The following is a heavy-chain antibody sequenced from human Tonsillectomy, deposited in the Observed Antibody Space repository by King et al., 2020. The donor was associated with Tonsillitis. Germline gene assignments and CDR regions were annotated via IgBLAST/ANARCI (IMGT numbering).Heavy chain of an antibody. D-gene: IGHD4-23*01. V-gene: IGHV3-21*01. J-gene: IGHJ4*02. CDR1: GFTFSSYS. Sequence: VQLVESGGGLVKPGGSLRLSCAASGFTFSSYSMNWVRQAPGKGLEWVSSISSSSSYIYYADSVKGRFTISRDNAKNSLYLQMNSLRAEDTAVYYCARDPPLPTVVKQRGRYFDYWGQGTLVTVSS. CDR2: ISSSSSYI. CDR3: ARDPPLPTVVKQRGRYFDY.